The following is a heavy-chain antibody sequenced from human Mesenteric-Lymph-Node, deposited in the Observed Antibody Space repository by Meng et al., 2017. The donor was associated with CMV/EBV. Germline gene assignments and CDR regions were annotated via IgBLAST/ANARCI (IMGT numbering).Heavy chain of an antibody. V-gene: IGHV1-2*02. CDR1: GYTFSDYY. D-gene: IGHD3-10*01. CDR3: ARAHLIVRGGLHWFDP. J-gene: IGHJ5*02. CDR2: INPNTGDT. Sequence: ASVKVSCKASGYTFSDYYLHWVRQAPRQGLEWMGWINPNTGDTHYIQKFQGKVTMARDKSTNTVYMDLNSLRSDDTAVYYCARAHLIVRGGLHWFDPWGQGTLVTVSS.